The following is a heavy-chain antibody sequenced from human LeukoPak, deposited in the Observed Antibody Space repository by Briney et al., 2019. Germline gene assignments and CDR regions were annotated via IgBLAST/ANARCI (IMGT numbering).Heavy chain of an antibody. CDR2: ISAYNGNT. D-gene: IGHD6-19*01. V-gene: IGHV1-18*01. CDR1: GYTFTSYG. Sequence: ASVKVSCKASGYTFTSYGISWVRQAPGQGLEWMGWISAYNGNTNYAQKLQGRVTMTRNTSISTAYMELSSLRSEDTAVYYCARGRYSGWYTEPDYYYYGMDVWGQGTTVTVSS. CDR3: ARGRYSGWYTEPDYYYYGMDV. J-gene: IGHJ6*02.